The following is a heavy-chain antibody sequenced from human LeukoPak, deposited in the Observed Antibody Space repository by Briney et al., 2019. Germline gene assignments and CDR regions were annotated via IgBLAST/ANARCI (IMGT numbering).Heavy chain of an antibody. D-gene: IGHD3-16*01. CDR3: ARDLRLFDY. V-gene: IGHV1-2*02. J-gene: IGHJ4*02. CDR2: INFSGGT. CDR1: GYPFTSYY. Sequence: ASVKVSCKTSGYPFTSYYMNWLRQAPGQGLEWIGWINFSGGTKYADKFRDRVTLTRDTSVATAYLELTSLTSDDTAVYYCARDLRLFDYWGQGTLVTVSS.